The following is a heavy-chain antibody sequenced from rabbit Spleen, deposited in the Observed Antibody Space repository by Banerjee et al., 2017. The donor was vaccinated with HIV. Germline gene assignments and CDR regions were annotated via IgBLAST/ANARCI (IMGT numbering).Heavy chain of an antibody. CDR2: IDIGSRDFT. CDR3: ARDTGSSFSTYGMDL. V-gene: IGHV1S45*01. Sequence: QEQLEESGGGLVKPEGSLTLTCTASGIDFSNYNFMCWVRQAPGKGLEWIACIDIGSRDFTYYASWAKGRFTISKSSSTTVTLQMTSLTVADTGTYFCARDTGSSFSTYGMDLWGPGTLVTVS. CDR1: GIDFSNYNF. D-gene: IGHD8-1*01. J-gene: IGHJ6*01.